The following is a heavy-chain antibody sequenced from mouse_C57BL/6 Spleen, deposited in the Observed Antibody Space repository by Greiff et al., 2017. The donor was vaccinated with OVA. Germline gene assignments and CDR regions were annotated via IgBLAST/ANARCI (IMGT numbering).Heavy chain of an antibody. Sequence: QVQLQQPGAELVKPGASVKLSCKASGYTFTSYWMHWVKQRPGQGLEWIGMIHPNSGSTNYNEKFKSKATLTVDKSSSTAYMQLSSLTSEDSAVYYCASPKVPTVEGGFGYWGQGTLVTVSA. D-gene: IGHD1-1*01. J-gene: IGHJ3*01. V-gene: IGHV1-64*01. CDR3: ASPKVPTVEGGFGY. CDR2: IHPNSGST. CDR1: GYTFTSYW.